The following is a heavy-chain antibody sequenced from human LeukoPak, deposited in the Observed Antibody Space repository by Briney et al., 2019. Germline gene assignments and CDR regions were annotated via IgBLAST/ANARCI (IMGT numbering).Heavy chain of an antibody. D-gene: IGHD6-19*01. CDR2: IYYSGST. CDR1: GGSIRSSSYY. V-gene: IGHV4-39*01. Sequence: SETLSLTCTVSGGSIRSSSYYWGWIRQPPGKGLEWIGSIYYSGSTYYNASLKSRGTISVDTSKNQFTLKLNSVTAADTAVYFCARQVVAVAGTGYFDYWGQGTLVTVSS. J-gene: IGHJ4*02. CDR3: ARQVVAVAGTGYFDY.